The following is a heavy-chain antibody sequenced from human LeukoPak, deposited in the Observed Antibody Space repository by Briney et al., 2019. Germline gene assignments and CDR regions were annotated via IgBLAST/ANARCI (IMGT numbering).Heavy chain of an antibody. D-gene: IGHD4/OR15-4a*01. CDR3: ARDDSGPQAFDM. J-gene: IGHJ3*02. Sequence: GGSLRLSCAASGFTFSSYAMSWVRQAPGKGLVWVSHIKGDGSGIQYADSVRGRFTISRDSANNTLYLQMNSLRVEDTAVYYCARDDSGPQAFDMWGQGTMVTVSS. CDR2: IKGDGSGI. V-gene: IGHV3-74*01. CDR1: GFTFSSYA.